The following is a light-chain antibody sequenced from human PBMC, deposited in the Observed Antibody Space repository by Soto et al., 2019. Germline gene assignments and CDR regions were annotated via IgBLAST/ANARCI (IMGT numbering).Light chain of an antibody. V-gene: IGKV3-20*01. Sequence: EIVLTQSPGTLSLSPGERATLSCRPSQSGSSSYLAWYQQKPGQAPRLXXYGASSRANGIPDRFSGGGSGTDLTLTISRLEPEDFAVYDCQQYGSSPSITFGQGTRLEIK. CDR3: QQYGSSPSIT. CDR2: GAS. CDR1: QSGSSSY. J-gene: IGKJ5*01.